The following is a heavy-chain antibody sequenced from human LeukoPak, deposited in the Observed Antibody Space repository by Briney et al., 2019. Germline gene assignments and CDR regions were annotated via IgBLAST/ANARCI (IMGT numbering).Heavy chain of an antibody. CDR2: ISSSSSYI. V-gene: IGHV3-21*01. CDR3: ASGSPLDY. J-gene: IGHJ4*02. CDR1: GFTFSSYG. Sequence: GGSLRLSCAASGFTFSSYGMHWVRQAPGKGLEWVSSISSSSSYIYYADSVKGRFTISRDNAKNSLYLQMNSLRAEDTAVYYCASGSPLDYWGQGTLVTVSS. D-gene: IGHD3-10*01.